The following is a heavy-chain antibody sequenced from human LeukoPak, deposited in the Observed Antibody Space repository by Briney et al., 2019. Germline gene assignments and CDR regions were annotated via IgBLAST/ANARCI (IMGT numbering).Heavy chain of an antibody. V-gene: IGHV4-31*03. CDR1: GVSISSGGYY. J-gene: IGHJ6*02. CDR3: AREEWSTMYGMDV. D-gene: IGHD3-3*01. Sequence: PSETLSLTCTVSGVSISSGGYYWSWIRQHPGKGLEWIGYIYYSGSTYYNPSLKSRITISVDTSKNQFSLRLSSVTAADTAVYYCAREEWSTMYGMDVWGQGTTVTVSS. CDR2: IYYSGST.